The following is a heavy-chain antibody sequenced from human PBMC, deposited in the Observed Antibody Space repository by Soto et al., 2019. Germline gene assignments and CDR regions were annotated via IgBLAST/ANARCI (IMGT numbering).Heavy chain of an antibody. D-gene: IGHD2-2*01. CDR2: INPSGGST. CDR3: ARTGDIVVVPAAPTWLAP. J-gene: IGHJ5*02. CDR1: GYTFTSYY. Sequence: ASVKVSCKASGYTFTSYYIHWVRQAPGQGVEWMGIINPSGGSTSYAQKFQGRVTMTRDTSTSTVYMELSSLRSEDTAVYYCARTGDIVVVPAAPTWLAPWGPGTLVTV. V-gene: IGHV1-46*01.